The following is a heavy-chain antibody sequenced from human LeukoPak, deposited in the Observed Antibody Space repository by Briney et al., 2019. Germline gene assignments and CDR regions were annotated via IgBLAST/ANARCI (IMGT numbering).Heavy chain of an antibody. D-gene: IGHD2-15*01. CDR2: INPNSGGT. CDR3: ARGDIVVVVAANYGMDV. CDR1: GYTFTSYG. V-gene: IGHV1-2*04. J-gene: IGHJ6*02. Sequence: ASVKVSCKASGYTFTSYGISWVRQAPGQGLEWMGWINPNSGGTNYAQKFQGWVTMTRDTSISTAYMELSRLRSDDTAVYYCARGDIVVVVAANYGMDVWGQGTTVTVSS.